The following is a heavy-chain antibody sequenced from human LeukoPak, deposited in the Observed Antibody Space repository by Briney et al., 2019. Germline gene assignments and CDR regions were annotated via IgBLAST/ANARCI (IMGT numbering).Heavy chain of an antibody. V-gene: IGHV5-51*01. J-gene: IGHJ4*02. CDR2: LYPGESDT. D-gene: IGHD7-27*01. CDR3: ARPSNWGYQLDY. Sequence: VESLQIYSQGYGYSFTSYWIRWVRQTPGKGLEWIGILYPGESDTRYSPYVQGQVTISADKSINTAFLQWSSQKTSETARYYCARPSNWGYQLDYWGQGTLVTVSS. CDR1: GYSFTSYW.